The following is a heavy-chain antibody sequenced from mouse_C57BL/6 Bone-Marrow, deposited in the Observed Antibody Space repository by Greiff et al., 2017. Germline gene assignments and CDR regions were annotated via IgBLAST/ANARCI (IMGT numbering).Heavy chain of an antibody. V-gene: IGHV5-4*01. J-gene: IGHJ2*01. CDR3: ARDGGYYFDY. Sequence: EVQLVESGGGLVKPGGSLKLSCAASGFTFSSYAMSWVRQTPEQRLEWVATICDGGSYTYYPDNVKGQFTISRDNAKNKLYLQISDLKSEDTAMYYCARDGGYYFDYWGQGTTLTVSS. CDR2: ICDGGSYT. CDR1: GFTFSSYA.